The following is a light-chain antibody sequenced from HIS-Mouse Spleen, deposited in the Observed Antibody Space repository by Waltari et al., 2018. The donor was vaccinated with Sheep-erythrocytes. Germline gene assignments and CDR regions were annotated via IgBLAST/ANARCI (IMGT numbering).Light chain of an antibody. CDR2: DAS. CDR1: QGISSA. CDR3: QQFNNYPRT. J-gene: IGKJ1*01. V-gene: IGKV1D-13*01. Sequence: AIHLPQPPSSLSASVGDRVPIPCRAIQGISSALAWYQQKPGKAPKLLIYDASSLESGVPSRFSGSGSGTDFTLTISSLQPEDFATYYCQQFNNYPRTFGQGTKVEIK.